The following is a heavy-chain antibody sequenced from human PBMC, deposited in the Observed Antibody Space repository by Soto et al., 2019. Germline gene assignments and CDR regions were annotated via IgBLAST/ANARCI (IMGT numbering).Heavy chain of an antibody. J-gene: IGHJ4*02. Sequence: QVQLVESGGGVVQPGRSLRLSCAASGFTFRSYGMHWVRQAPGKGLEWVAVISDDGSNENYADSVKGRFTISRDNSKHTLYLQVNNLRTEDTSVYYCAKDKTSASTFYCDHWGQGTLLMVSP. CDR1: GFTFRSYG. V-gene: IGHV3-30*18. CDR3: AKDKTSASTFYCDH. D-gene: IGHD6-13*01. CDR2: ISDDGSNE.